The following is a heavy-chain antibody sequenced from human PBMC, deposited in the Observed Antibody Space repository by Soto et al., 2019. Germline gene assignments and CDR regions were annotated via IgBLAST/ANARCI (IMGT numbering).Heavy chain of an antibody. CDR3: ASSYGGTLDY. V-gene: IGHV4-59*08. CDR2: IYYSGST. D-gene: IGHD4-17*01. J-gene: IGHJ4*02. Sequence: SETLSLTCTVSGGSISSYYWSCIRQPPGKGLEWIGYIYYSGSTNYNPSLKSRVTISVDTSKNQFSLKLSSVTAADTAVYYCASSYGGTLDYWGQGTLVTVSS. CDR1: GGSISSYY.